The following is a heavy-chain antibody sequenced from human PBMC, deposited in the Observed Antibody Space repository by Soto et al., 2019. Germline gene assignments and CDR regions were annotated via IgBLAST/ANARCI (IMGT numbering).Heavy chain of an antibody. D-gene: IGHD5-18*01. CDR3: ARPVYVETAMGIQFNWFDP. Sequence: QLQLQESGPGLMKPSETLSLTCTVSGGSISRYYWGWIRQPPGKGLEYIGSISYSVSPYYNPSLQSRVTISVDPSKKQFSLKLRSATATDTAVYYCARPVYVETAMGIQFNWFDPLGQGTLVNVSS. CDR2: ISYSVSP. J-gene: IGHJ5*02. CDR1: GGSISRYY. V-gene: IGHV4-39*01.